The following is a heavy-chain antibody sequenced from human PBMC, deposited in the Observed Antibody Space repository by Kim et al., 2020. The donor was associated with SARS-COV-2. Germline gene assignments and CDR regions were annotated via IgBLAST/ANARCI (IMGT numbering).Heavy chain of an antibody. J-gene: IGHJ5*02. CDR2: INTNTGNP. V-gene: IGHV7-4-1*02. D-gene: IGHD2-21*01. Sequence: ASVKVPCKASGYTFTSYAMNWVRQAPGQGLEWMGWINTNTGNPTYAQGFTGRFVFSLDTSVSTAYLQISSLKAEDTAVYYCARDLLWPYLNWFDPWGQGTLVTVSS. CDR1: GYTFTSYA. CDR3: ARDLLWPYLNWFDP.